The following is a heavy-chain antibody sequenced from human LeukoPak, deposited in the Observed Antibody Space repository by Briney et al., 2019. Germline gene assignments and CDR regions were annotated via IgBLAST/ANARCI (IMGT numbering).Heavy chain of an antibody. CDR3: AKVGDSSSWYHVRYYYYYYMDV. V-gene: IGHV3-30*04. CDR1: GFTFSSYA. Sequence: PGGSLRLSCAASGFTFSSYAMHWVRQAPGKGLEWVAVISYDGSNKYYADSVKGRFTISRDNSKNTLYLQMNSLRAEDTAVYYCAKVGDSSSWYHVRYYYYYYMDVWGKGTTVTISS. D-gene: IGHD6-13*01. CDR2: ISYDGSNK. J-gene: IGHJ6*03.